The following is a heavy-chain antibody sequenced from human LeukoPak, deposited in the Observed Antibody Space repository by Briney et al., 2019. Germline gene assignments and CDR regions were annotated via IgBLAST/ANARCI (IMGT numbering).Heavy chain of an antibody. Sequence: PSETLSLTCTVSGGSISSGDYYWSWIRQPPGKGLEWIGYIYYSGSTYYNPSLKSRVTISVDTSKNQFSLKLSSVTAADTAVYYCASQPSVTTGFWYYYGMDVWGQGTTVTVS. CDR3: ASQPSVTTGFWYYYGMDV. D-gene: IGHD4-17*01. V-gene: IGHV4-30-4*01. J-gene: IGHJ6*02. CDR2: IYYSGST. CDR1: GGSISSGDYY.